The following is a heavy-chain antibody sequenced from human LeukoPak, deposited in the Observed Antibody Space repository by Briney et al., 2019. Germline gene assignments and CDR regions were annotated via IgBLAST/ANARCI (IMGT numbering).Heavy chain of an antibody. V-gene: IGHV4-59*01. Sequence: SETLSLTCTVSGGSISSYYWSWVRQPPGKGLEWIGYIYYSGSTNYNPSLKSRVTISVDTSKNQFSLKLGSVTAADTAVYYCARGVAARPDYWGQGTLVTVSS. CDR1: GGSISSYY. CDR2: IYYSGST. J-gene: IGHJ4*02. D-gene: IGHD6-6*01. CDR3: ARGVAARPDY.